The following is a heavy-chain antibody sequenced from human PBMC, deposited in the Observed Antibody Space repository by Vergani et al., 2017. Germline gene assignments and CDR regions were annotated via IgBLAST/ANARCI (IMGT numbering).Heavy chain of an antibody. CDR2: ISGKGSSK. Sequence: QVSLVESGGGVVQPGLSLRLSCEASGCLFSRYGMHWVRQAPGKGLQWVSGISGKGSSKFYEDSLIGLVTISRDNSKNTHFLEMNSLRVEDTSVYYCARAYGRYDWFDDWGQRTLVTVSS. D-gene: IGHD1-20*01. V-gene: IGHV3-33*01. CDR3: ARAYGRYDWFDD. J-gene: IGHJ4*01. CDR1: GCLFSRYG.